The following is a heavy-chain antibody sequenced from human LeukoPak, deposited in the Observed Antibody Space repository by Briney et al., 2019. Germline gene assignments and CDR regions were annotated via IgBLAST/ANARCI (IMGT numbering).Heavy chain of an antibody. CDR1: GYSISSGYF. CDR3: ARKMADYGTEYF. D-gene: IGHD4/OR15-4a*01. J-gene: IGHJ4*02. V-gene: IGHV4-38-2*01. Sequence: PSETLSLTCAVSGYSISSGYFWGWIRQPPGKGLEWITIIHSGESPYYSPSLESRVTISVDKSKNQLSLKLSSVTAAGTAVYYCARKMADYGTEYFWGQGTLVTVSS. CDR2: IHSGESP.